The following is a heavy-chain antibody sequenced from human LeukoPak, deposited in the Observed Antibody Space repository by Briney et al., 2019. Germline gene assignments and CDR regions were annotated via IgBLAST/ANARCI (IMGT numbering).Heavy chain of an antibody. V-gene: IGHV3-23*01. CDR2: ISGSGGST. J-gene: IGHJ4*02. D-gene: IGHD3-3*01. Sequence: QPGGSLSLSCAASGFTFSSYAMSWVRQAPGKGLERVSAISGSGGSTYYADSVKGRFTISRDNSKNTLYLQMNSLRAEDTAVYYCAKSSSYDFWGGYYPYWGQGTLVTVSS. CDR3: AKSSSYDFWGGYYPY. CDR1: GFTFSSYA.